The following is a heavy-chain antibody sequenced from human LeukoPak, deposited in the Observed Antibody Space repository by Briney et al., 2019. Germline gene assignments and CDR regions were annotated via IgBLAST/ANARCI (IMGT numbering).Heavy chain of an antibody. CDR2: ISGTGGAT. CDR1: GFTFSDFY. D-gene: IGHD2-21*01. J-gene: IGHJ5*01. V-gene: IGHV3-11*01. CDR3: VKDPRDTYGTNWFVS. Sequence: GSLKLSFAPSGFTFSDFYMSWIRQAPGKGLQWVSQISGTGGATWYAGFARDRFTISRDNSKKTLYLQMSGLRVEDTAMYYCVKDPRDTYGTNWFVSWGQGTLLIVSS.